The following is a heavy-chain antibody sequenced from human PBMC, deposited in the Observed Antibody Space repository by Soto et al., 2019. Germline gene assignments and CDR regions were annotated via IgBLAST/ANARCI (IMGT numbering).Heavy chain of an antibody. CDR2: IIPILNIA. J-gene: IGHJ6*03. Sequence: QVQLVQSGAEVKKPGSSVKVSCKASGGTFSNYTISWVRQAPGQGLEWMGRIIPILNIANYAQKFQGRVTITADKSTTTAYMELSSLRSEDTAVYYCARVSEMGTVTEGFYDYRDVWGKGTTVTVSS. V-gene: IGHV1-69*02. CDR3: ARVSEMGTVTEGFYDYRDV. CDR1: GGTFSNYT. D-gene: IGHD4-17*01.